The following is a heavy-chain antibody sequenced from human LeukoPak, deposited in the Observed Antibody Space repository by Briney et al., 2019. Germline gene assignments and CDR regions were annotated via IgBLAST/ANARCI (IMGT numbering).Heavy chain of an antibody. V-gene: IGHV1-2*02. CDR3: ARGVTARGFYYYMDI. Sequence: GASVKVSCKASDYTFTSYGISWVRQAPGQGLEWMGWINPHSGGTNYAQEFQGRVTMTRDTSISTAYMELSSLRPDDTAVYSCARGVTARGFYYYMDIWGNGTTVTISS. CDR2: INPHSGGT. J-gene: IGHJ6*03. D-gene: IGHD2-21*02. CDR1: DYTFTSYG.